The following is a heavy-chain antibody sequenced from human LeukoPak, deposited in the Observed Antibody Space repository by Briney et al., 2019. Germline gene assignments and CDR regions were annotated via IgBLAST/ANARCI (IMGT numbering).Heavy chain of an antibody. CDR2: ISSSSSYI. D-gene: IGHD2-2*01. CDR3: ARDELRYCSSTSCRGAFDI. Sequence: GGSLRLSCAASGFTVSSNYMTWVRQAPGKGLEWVSSISSSSSYIYYADSVKGRFTISRDNAKNSLYLQMNSLRAEDTAVYYCARDELRYCSSTSCRGAFDIWGQGTMVTVSS. J-gene: IGHJ3*02. V-gene: IGHV3-21*01. CDR1: GFTVSSNY.